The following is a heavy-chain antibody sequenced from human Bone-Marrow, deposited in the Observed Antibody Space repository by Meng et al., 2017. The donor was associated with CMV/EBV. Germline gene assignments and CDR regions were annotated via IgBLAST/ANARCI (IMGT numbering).Heavy chain of an antibody. D-gene: IGHD2-2*01. V-gene: IGHV3-23*01. CDR2: ISGSGSDT. CDR3: AKRGANCTRTGCYYYFDH. Sequence: GESLKISCAASGFTFSSYAMSWVRQAPGKGLEWVSAISGSGSDTYNADSVKGRFTISRDNSKNTLYLQMNSLRVEDTAVYYCAKRGANCTRTGCYYYFDHWGQGTLVTGSS. J-gene: IGHJ4*02. CDR1: GFTFSSYA.